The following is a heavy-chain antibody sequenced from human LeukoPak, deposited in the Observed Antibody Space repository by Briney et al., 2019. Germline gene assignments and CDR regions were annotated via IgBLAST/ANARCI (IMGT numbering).Heavy chain of an antibody. D-gene: IGHD1-26*01. J-gene: IGHJ4*02. V-gene: IGHV3-23*01. Sequence: GGSLRLSCKASAFTFSDFAMTWVRQSPGEGLEWVSSISNGGTSTYYADSVKGRFTISRDNFRNTLYLQMHDLGAEDTALYFCAKDGAQPGYFFDFWGQGNLVTVSS. CDR3: AKDGAQPGYFFDF. CDR1: AFTFSDFA. CDR2: ISNGGTST.